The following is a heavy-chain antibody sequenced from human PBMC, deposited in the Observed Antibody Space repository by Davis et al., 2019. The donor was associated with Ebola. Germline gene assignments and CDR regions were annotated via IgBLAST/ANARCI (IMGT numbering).Heavy chain of an antibody. Sequence: SETLSLTCAVSGGSISSSNWWSWVRQPPGKGLEWIGEIYHSVRTNYSPSLKSRVTVSADTSKNQFSLRLKSVTAADTAIHYCARDYVYWGQGILVTVSS. D-gene: IGHD1-14*01. J-gene: IGHJ4*02. V-gene: IGHV4-4*02. CDR1: GGSISSSNW. CDR2: IYHSVRT. CDR3: ARDYVY.